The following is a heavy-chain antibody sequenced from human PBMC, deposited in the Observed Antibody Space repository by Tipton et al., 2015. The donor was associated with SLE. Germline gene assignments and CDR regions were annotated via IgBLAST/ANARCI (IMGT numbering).Heavy chain of an antibody. CDR1: GFTFDDYG. CDR2: INWNGGST. CDR3: ARDRRYSGYDGDFDY. Sequence: SLRLSCAASGFTFDDYGMSWVRQVPGKGLEWVSGINWNGGSTGYADSVKGRFTISRDNSKNTLYLQMNSLRAEDTAVYYCARDRRYSGYDGDFDYWGQGTLVTGSS. J-gene: IGHJ4*02. D-gene: IGHD5-12*01. V-gene: IGHV3-20*04.